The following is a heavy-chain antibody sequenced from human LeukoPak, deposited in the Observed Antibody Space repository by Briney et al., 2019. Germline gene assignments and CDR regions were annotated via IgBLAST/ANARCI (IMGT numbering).Heavy chain of an antibody. CDR1: GYTFTSYY. D-gene: IGHD2-2*01. CDR3: ARSVIVVVPAHPLDY. CDR2: INPSGGST. J-gene: IGHJ4*02. Sequence: ASVKVSCKASGYTFTSYYMHWVRQAPGQGLEWMGIINPSGGSTSYAQKFQGRVTMTRDTSTSTVYMELSSLRSEDTAVYYCARSVIVVVPAHPLDYWGQGTLVTVSS. V-gene: IGHV1-46*01.